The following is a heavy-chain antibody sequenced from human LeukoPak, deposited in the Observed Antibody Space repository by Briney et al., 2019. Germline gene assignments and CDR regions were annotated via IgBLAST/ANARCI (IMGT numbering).Heavy chain of an antibody. CDR2: NYYSGST. CDR3: ARHGRHRGYSYGYLGTNWFDP. J-gene: IGHJ5*02. Sequence: SETLSLTCTVSGGSISSYYWSWIRQPPGKGLEWIGYNYYSGSTNYNPSLKSRVTISVDTSKNQFSLKLSSVTAADTAVYYCARHGRHRGYSYGYLGTNWFDPWGQGTLVTVSS. V-gene: IGHV4-59*08. CDR1: GGSISSYY. D-gene: IGHD5-18*01.